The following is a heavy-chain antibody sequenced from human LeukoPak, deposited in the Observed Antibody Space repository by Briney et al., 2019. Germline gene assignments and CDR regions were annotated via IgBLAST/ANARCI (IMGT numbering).Heavy chain of an antibody. J-gene: IGHJ4*02. CDR1: GYTFTSYG. CDR2: ISAYNGNT. D-gene: IGHD3-3*01. V-gene: IGHV1-18*01. Sequence: ASVKVSCKASGYTFTSYGISWVRQAPGQGLEWIGWISAYNGNTNYAQKLQGRVTMTTDTSTSTAYMELRSLRSDDTAVYYCARAGPFWSGYYTVFYWGQGTLVTVSS. CDR3: ARAGPFWSGYYTVFY.